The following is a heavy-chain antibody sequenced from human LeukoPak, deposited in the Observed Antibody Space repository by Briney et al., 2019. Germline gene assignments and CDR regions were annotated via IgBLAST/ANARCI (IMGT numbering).Heavy chain of an antibody. V-gene: IGHV4-38-2*02. D-gene: IGHD3-22*01. CDR2: TYHSGST. Sequence: SETLSLTCTVSGDSVSSDYLWGWVRQPPGKGLEWIGSTYHSGSTYYNPSLKSRVTISIDTSKNQFSLRLSSVTAADTAVYYCVRRKADSSGYYYVDFWGQGTPVTVSS. CDR3: VRRKADSSGYYYVDF. J-gene: IGHJ4*02. CDR1: GDSVSSDYL.